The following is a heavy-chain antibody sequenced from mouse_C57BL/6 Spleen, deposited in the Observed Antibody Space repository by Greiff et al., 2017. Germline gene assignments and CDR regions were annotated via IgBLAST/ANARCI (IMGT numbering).Heavy chain of an antibody. CDR2: ISSGSSTI. V-gene: IGHV5-17*01. D-gene: IGHD1-1*01. Sequence: EVKVVESGGGLVKPGGSLKLSCAASGFTFSDYGMHWVRQAPEKGLEWVAYISSGSSTIYYADTVKGRFTISRDNAKNTLFLQMTSLRSEDTAMYYGARPSYYDGSRGWYFDVWGTGTTVTVSS. CDR1: GFTFSDYG. J-gene: IGHJ1*03. CDR3: ARPSYYDGSRGWYFDV.